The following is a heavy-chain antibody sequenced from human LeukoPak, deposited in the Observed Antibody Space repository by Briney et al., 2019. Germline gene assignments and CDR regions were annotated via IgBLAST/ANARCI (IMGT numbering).Heavy chain of an antibody. CDR1: GFRFADYG. Sequence: RPGGSLRLSCAASGFRFADYGVDWVRQTPGKGLEWVAYISWNGGLISYADSVKGRFTISRDNAKNSLYLQLDSLGAEDTALYYCTRDLTMAAFDYWGQGTLVTVPS. V-gene: IGHV3-20*04. CDR3: TRDLTMAAFDY. CDR2: ISWNGGLI. J-gene: IGHJ4*02. D-gene: IGHD5-24*01.